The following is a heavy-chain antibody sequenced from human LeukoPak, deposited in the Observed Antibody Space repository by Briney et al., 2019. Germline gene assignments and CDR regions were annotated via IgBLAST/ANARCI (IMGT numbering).Heavy chain of an antibody. D-gene: IGHD6-13*01. J-gene: IGHJ5*02. V-gene: IGHV1-69*04. Sequence: SVTVSCKASGGTFSSYAISWVRQAPGQGLEWMGRIIPILGIANYAQKFQGRVTITADKSTSTAYMELSSLRSEDTAVYYCARVMQQLAVNWFDPWGQGTLVTVSS. CDR1: GGTFSSYA. CDR3: ARVMQQLAVNWFDP. CDR2: IIPILGIA.